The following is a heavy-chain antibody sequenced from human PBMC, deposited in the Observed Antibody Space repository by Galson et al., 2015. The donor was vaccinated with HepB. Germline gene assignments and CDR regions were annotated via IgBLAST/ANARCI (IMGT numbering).Heavy chain of an antibody. CDR1: GFMFSSYA. CDR3: ARDYSSSCFDY. CDR2: ISGSGGST. V-gene: IGHV3-23*01. J-gene: IGHJ4*02. Sequence: SLRLSCAASGFMFSSYAMSWVRQAPGKGLEWVSGISGSGGSTYYADSVKGRFTISRDNAKNSLYLQMNSLRAEDTAVYYCARDYSSSCFDYWGQGTLVTASS. D-gene: IGHD6-13*01.